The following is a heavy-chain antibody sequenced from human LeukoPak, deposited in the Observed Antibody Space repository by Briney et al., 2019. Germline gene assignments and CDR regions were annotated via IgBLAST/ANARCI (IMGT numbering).Heavy chain of an antibody. Sequence: SETLSLTCTVSGGSISSYYWSWIRQPPGKGLEWIGYIYYSGSTNYNPSLKSRVTISVDTSKNQFSLKLSSVTAADTAVYYCATDHEYSDGYSYYYYYMDVWGKGTTVTVSS. V-gene: IGHV4-59*01. D-gene: IGHD5-18*01. CDR3: ATDHEYSDGYSYYYYYMDV. CDR2: IYYSGST. CDR1: GGSISSYY. J-gene: IGHJ6*03.